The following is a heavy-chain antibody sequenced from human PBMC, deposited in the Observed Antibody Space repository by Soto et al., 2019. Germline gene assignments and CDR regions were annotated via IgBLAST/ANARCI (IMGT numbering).Heavy chain of an antibody. CDR3: ARSPDSSGYYPRRYDYDMDV. V-gene: IGHV4-4*02. CDR2: IYHSGST. Sequence: SETLSLTCAVSGGSISSNNWWSLGRQPPGKGLEWIGEIYHSGSTNYNPSLKSRVTISVDKSKNQFSLKLSSVTAADTAVYYFARSPDSSGYYPRRYDYDMDVWGQGTTVTVSS. D-gene: IGHD3-22*01. J-gene: IGHJ6*02. CDR1: GGSISSNNW.